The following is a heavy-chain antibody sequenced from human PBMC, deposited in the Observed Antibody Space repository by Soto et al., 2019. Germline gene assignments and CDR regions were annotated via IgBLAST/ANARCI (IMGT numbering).Heavy chain of an antibody. D-gene: IGHD5-18*01. CDR2: IWNDGSNK. V-gene: IGHV3-33*01. Sequence: QVQLVESGGGVVQPGRSLRLSCAASGFTFSSYGMHWVRQAPGKGLEWVAVIWNDGSNKYYADSVKGRCTISRDNSKNSLYLQPNAMRAEDTAVYYCASAPPTVYSYGHFDYWGQGTLVTVSS. CDR1: GFTFSSYG. J-gene: IGHJ4*02. CDR3: ASAPPTVYSYGHFDY.